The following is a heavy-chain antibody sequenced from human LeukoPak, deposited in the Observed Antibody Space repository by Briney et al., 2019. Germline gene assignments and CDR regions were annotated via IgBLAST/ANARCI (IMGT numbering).Heavy chain of an antibody. CDR2: INPNSGGT. J-gene: IGHJ4*02. D-gene: IGHD2-8*01. CDR3: ARVYCTNGVCYAPFEY. V-gene: IGHV1-2*02. CDR1: GYTFTAYY. Sequence: ASVKVSCKASGYTFTAYYMHWVRQAPGQGLEWMGWINPNSGGTNYAQKFQDRVTMTRDTSISTVYMELSRLRSDDTAVYYCARVYCTNGVCYAPFEYWGQGTLVTVSS.